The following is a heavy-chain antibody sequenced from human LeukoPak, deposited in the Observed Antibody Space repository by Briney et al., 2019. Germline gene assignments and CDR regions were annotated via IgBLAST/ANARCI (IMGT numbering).Heavy chain of an antibody. CDR2: TYYRSKWYN. Sequence: SQTLSLTCAISGDSVSSNSATWNWIRQSPSRGLEWLGRTYYRSKWYNDYAVSVKSRITINPDTSKNQFSLQLDSVTPEDTAVYYCARVEDCTNGVCYTWTNAFDIWGQGTMVTVSS. V-gene: IGHV6-1*01. CDR1: GDSVSSNSAT. J-gene: IGHJ3*02. D-gene: IGHD2-8*01. CDR3: ARVEDCTNGVCYTWTNAFDI.